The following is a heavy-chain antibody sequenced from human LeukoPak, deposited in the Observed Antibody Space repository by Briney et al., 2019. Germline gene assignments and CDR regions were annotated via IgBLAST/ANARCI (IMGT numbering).Heavy chain of an antibody. CDR1: GGSISSYY. CDR3: ARFNYYYYMDV. V-gene: IGHV4-59*01. Sequence: SETLSLTCTVSGGSISSYYWSWIRQPPGKGLEWIGYIYYSGSTNYNPSLKSRVTVSVDTSKNQFSLKLSSVTAADTAVYYCARFNYYYYMDVWGKGTTVTISS. CDR2: IYYSGST. J-gene: IGHJ6*03.